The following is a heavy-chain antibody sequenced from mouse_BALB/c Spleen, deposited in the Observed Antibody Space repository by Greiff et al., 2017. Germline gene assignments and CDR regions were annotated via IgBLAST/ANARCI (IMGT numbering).Heavy chain of an antibody. Sequence: EVQRVESGPGLVKPSQSLSLTCTVTGYSITSDYAWNWIRQFPGNKLEWMGYISYSGSTSYNPSLKSRISITRDTSKNQFFLQLNSVTTEDTATYYCARFPVYYGSPFFDYWGQGTTLTVSS. CDR3: ARFPVYYGSPFFDY. CDR1: GYSITSDYA. CDR2: ISYSGST. V-gene: IGHV3-2*02. D-gene: IGHD1-1*01. J-gene: IGHJ2*01.